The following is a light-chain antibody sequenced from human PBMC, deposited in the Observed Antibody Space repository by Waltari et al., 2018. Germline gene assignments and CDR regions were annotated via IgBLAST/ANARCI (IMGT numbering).Light chain of an antibody. Sequence: QSALTQPASVSGSPGQSITISCTGTSNDVGSYNLVSWYQQYPGKAPTLMIYEVTKRSSGVSSRCSGSKSGNTASLTISGLQAEDEADYYCSSYAGSTTLVIFGGGTKLTV. J-gene: IGLJ2*01. V-gene: IGLV2-23*02. CDR2: EVT. CDR1: SNDVGSYNL. CDR3: SSYAGSTTLVI.